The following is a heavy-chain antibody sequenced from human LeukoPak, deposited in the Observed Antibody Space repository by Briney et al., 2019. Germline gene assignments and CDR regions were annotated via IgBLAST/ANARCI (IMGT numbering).Heavy chain of an antibody. CDR2: IYYSGST. J-gene: IGHJ4*02. V-gene: IGHV4-59*08. Sequence: SETLSLTCTVSGGSISSYYWSWIRQPPGKGLEWIGYIYYSGSTNYTPSFKSRVTISVDTSKNQFSLKLASVTAADTAVYYCALARINHASGSHPYYFDYWGQGTLVTVSS. CDR3: ALARINHASGSHPYYFDY. CDR1: GGSISSYY. D-gene: IGHD3-10*01.